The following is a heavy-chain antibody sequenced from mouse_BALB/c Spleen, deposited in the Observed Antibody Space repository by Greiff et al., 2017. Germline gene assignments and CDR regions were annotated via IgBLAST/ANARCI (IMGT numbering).Heavy chain of an antibody. CDR3: ARDYYYGSSYGWFAY. D-gene: IGHD1-1*01. CDR1: GFTFSDYY. J-gene: IGHJ3*01. Sequence: EVKVVESGGGLVKPGGSLKLSCAASGFTFSDYYMYWVRQTPEKRLEWVATISDGSSYTYYPDSVKGRFTISRDNAKNNLYLQMSSLKSEDTAMYYCARDYYYGSSYGWFAYWGQGTLVTGSA. CDR2: ISDGSSYT. V-gene: IGHV5-4*02.